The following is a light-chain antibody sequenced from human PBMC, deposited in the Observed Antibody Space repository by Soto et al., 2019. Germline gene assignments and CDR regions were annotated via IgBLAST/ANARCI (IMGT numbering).Light chain of an antibody. V-gene: IGKV3-20*01. CDR3: QQYENSPLT. J-gene: IGKJ4*01. CDR2: RTS. Sequence: EIVLTQSPDTLSLSPGERATLSCRASQSVGSSFLAWYQQKPGQASRLLIYRTSTRATGIPDRFTGSGSGTDFTLTISRLEPEDFAVYYCQQYENSPLTFGGGTKVEIK. CDR1: QSVGSSF.